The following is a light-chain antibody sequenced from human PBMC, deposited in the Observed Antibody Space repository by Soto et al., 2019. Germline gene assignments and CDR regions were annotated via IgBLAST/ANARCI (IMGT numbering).Light chain of an antibody. V-gene: IGKV3D-20*02. Sequence: EIVLTQSPGTLSLSPGESATLSCGSSQSVISCYFAWYHQKPGQAPRPLIYAASSRATGIPDRFSGSGSGTDFTLIISSLEPEDFAVYYCQHRSSWPWTFGQGTKVDIK. CDR3: QHRSSWPWT. CDR2: AAS. J-gene: IGKJ1*01. CDR1: QSVISCY.